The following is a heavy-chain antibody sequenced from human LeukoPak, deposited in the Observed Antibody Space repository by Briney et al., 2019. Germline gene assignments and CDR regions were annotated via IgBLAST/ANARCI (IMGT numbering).Heavy chain of an antibody. V-gene: IGHV4-4*07. CDR3: AREYCSGGSCFLPLFDY. CDR2: IYTSGST. CDR1: GGSISSYY. D-gene: IGHD2-15*01. Sequence: SETLSLTCTVSGGSISSYYWSWIRQPAGKGLEWIGRIYTSGSTNYNPSLKSRVTMSVDTSKNQFSLKLSSVTAADTAVYYCAREYCSGGSCFLPLFDYWGQGTLVTVSS. J-gene: IGHJ4*02.